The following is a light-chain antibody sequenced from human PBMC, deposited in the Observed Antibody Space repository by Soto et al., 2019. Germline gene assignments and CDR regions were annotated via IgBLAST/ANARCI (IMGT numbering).Light chain of an antibody. CDR2: DVS. CDR1: SSDVGGYNY. V-gene: IGLV2-14*01. Sequence: QSALTQPASVSGSPGQSITISCTGTSSDVGGYNYVSWYQQHPGKAPKLMIYDVSNRPSGVSNRFSGSKSGNTASLTISGLQAEDEADYYCSSYTSSPLTWVFGGGTQLTVL. J-gene: IGLJ3*02. CDR3: SSYTSSPLTWV.